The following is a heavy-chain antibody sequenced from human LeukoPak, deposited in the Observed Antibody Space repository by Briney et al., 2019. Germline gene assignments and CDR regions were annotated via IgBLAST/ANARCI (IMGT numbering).Heavy chain of an antibody. D-gene: IGHD2-15*01. CDR1: GFTFSGSA. V-gene: IGHV3-73*01. CDR2: IRSKANSYAT. J-gene: IGHJ4*02. Sequence: PGGSLRLSCAASGFTFSGSAMHWVRQASGKGLERLGRIRSKANSYATAYAASVKGRFTISRDDSKNTAYLQMNSLKTEDTAVYYCTRLAARTLHCSGGSCYSGYWGQGTLVTVSS. CDR3: TRLAARTLHCSGGSCYSGY.